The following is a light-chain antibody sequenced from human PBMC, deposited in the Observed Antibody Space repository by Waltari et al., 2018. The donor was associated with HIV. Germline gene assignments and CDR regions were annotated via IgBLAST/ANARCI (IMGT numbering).Light chain of an antibody. CDR1: QNSNSY. J-gene: IGKJ1*01. Sequence: DIQLTQSPSSLSTSVGDRVTITCRASQNSNSYLNWYQQKPGKAPKLLIYAESSLQSGVPSRFSGSGSGTDFTLTISSLQPEDFATYYCQQSYSTPRTFGQGTKVEIK. CDR2: AES. V-gene: IGKV1-39*01. CDR3: QQSYSTPRT.